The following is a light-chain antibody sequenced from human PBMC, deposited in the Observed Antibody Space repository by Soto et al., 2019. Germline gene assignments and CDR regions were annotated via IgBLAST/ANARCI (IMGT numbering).Light chain of an antibody. Sequence: AIQITQSPPSLSACTVDRVTITCRASPGISSYLAWYQQKPGKVPKLLIYAASTLQSGVPSRFSGSGSGTEFTLTISSLQPEDFATYYCEQTYSTPVTFGQGTRLEIK. CDR2: AAS. CDR3: EQTYSTPVT. V-gene: IGKV1-8*01. CDR1: PGISSY. J-gene: IGKJ5*01.